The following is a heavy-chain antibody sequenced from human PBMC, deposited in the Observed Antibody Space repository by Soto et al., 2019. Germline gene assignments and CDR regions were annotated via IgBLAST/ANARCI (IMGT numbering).Heavy chain of an antibody. CDR3: ARKGRWPYYYYGLDV. CDR2: ISTYNGDT. J-gene: IGHJ6*02. V-gene: IGHV1-18*01. CDR1: GYTFTTSG. Sequence: QVQLVQSGPEVRKPGASVKVSCEASGYTFTTSGISWVRQVPGQGLECMGWISTYNGDTNSAQNFQCRVLMTADTSPGTAYMELMSLKSDDTAVYYCARKGRWPYYYYGLDVWGQGTTVTVSS. D-gene: IGHD6-13*01.